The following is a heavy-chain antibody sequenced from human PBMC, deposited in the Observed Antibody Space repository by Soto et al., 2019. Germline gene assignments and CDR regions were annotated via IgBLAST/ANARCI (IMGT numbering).Heavy chain of an antibody. CDR1: GYDFTTYG. CDR3: ARGRYGDY. J-gene: IGHJ4*02. Sequence: QVHLVQSGAEVKKPGASVKVSCKGSGYDFTTYGITWVRQAPGQGLEWMAWISAHNGNTDYAQKLQGRVTVTRATSTSTAYMELRRLRSDDTAMYYCARGRYGDYWGQGALVTVSS. CDR2: ISAHNGNT. D-gene: IGHD1-1*01. V-gene: IGHV1-18*01.